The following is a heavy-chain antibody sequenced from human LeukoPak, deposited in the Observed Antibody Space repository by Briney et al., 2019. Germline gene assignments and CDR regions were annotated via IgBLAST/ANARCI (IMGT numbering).Heavy chain of an antibody. V-gene: IGHV3-7*01. Sequence: GGSLRLSCAASGFTFSSYWMSWVRQAPGKGLGWVANIKQDGSEKYYVDSVKGRFTISRDNAKNSLYLQMNSLRAEGTAVYYCARVSSSGWYDDYWGQGTLVTVSS. CDR2: IKQDGSEK. CDR3: ARVSSSGWYDDY. CDR1: GFTFSSYW. J-gene: IGHJ4*02. D-gene: IGHD6-19*01.